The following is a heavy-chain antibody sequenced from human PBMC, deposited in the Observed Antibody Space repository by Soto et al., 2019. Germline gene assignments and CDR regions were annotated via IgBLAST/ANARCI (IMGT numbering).Heavy chain of an antibody. CDR2: ISSSSAYK. V-gene: IGHV3-21*01. J-gene: IGHJ5*01. CDR1: GFIFRSYN. CDR3: AGSARYCTDTSCEQGWFDS. Sequence: GGSLMPYCEGPGFIFRSYNMNWVLQAPGRGLEWVSFISSSSAYKYYEDAVKGRFTISRDNDKNSVYLQMNSLRAEDAGLYYCAGSARYCTDTSCEQGWFDSWGQGTWVTVSS. D-gene: IGHD2-8*02.